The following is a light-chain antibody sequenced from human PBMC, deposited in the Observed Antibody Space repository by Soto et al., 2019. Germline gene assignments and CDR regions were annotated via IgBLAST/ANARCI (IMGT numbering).Light chain of an antibody. V-gene: IGLV2-23*01. CDR2: DGS. Sequence: QSVLTQPASVSGSPGQSITISCTGTSSDVGSYNLVSWYQQHPGKAPKLMFYDGSQRPSGVSNRFSASKSGTTASLTISGLQAEDEADYFCCSYAGTHVVFGGGTKVTVL. J-gene: IGLJ2*01. CDR3: CSYAGTHVV. CDR1: SSDVGSYNL.